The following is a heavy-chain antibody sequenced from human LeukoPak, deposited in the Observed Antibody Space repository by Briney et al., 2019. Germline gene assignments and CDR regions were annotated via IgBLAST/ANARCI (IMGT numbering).Heavy chain of an antibody. D-gene: IGHD6-13*01. V-gene: IGHV1-8*01. CDR1: GYTFTSYD. J-gene: IGHJ4*02. Sequence: GASVKVSCKASGYTFTSYDINWVRQATGQGLEWMGWLDPNSGNTGYAQKFQGRVTMTRNTSISTAYMELSSLRSEDTAVYYCARGIIAAAGTVWGQGTLVTVSS. CDR3: ARGIIAAAGTV. CDR2: LDPNSGNT.